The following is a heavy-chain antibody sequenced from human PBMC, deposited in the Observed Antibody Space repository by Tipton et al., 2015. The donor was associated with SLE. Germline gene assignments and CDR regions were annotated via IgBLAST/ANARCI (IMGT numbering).Heavy chain of an antibody. CDR2: IDHDGSGT. D-gene: IGHD6-19*01. CDR3: ARAVADWGWLVVY. V-gene: IGHV3-74*01. CDR1: GFTFNNYW. Sequence: SLRLSCAASGFTFNNYWMHWFRQVPGKGLEWVSRIDHDGSGTSYADSVEDRFTTSRDNTKKTLYLQMNSLRAEDTAVYYCARAVADWGWLVVYWGRGTQVSVSS. J-gene: IGHJ4*02.